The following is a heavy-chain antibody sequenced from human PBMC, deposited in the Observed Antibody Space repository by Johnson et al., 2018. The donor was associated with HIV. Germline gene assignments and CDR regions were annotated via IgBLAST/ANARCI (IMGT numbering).Heavy chain of an antibody. CDR2: ISASGGDT. CDR1: GFTFSSYA. CDR3: ARDRRHYSDSSGYPDSDAFDI. D-gene: IGHD3-22*01. J-gene: IGHJ3*02. V-gene: IGHV3-9*01. Sequence: VQLVESGGGVVQPGRSLRLSCAASGFTFSSYAMHWVRQAPGKGLEWVSGISASGGDTFYADSVKGRFTISRDNAKTSLYLQMNSLRAEDTALYYCARDRRHYSDSSGYPDSDAFDIWGQGTMVTVSS.